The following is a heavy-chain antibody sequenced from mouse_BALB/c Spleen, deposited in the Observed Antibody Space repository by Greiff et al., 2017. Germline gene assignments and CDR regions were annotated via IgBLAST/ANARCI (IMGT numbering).Heavy chain of an antibody. CDR3: ARGSIYDGYHRYFDV. J-gene: IGHJ1*01. V-gene: IGHV5-6-5*01. Sequence: EVKVVESGGGLVKPGGSLKLSCAASGFTFSSYAMSWVRQTPEKRLEWVASISSGGSTYYPDSVKGRFTISRDNARNILYLQMSSLRSEDTAMYYCARGSIYDGYHRYFDVWGAGTTVTVSS. D-gene: IGHD2-3*01. CDR2: ISSGGST. CDR1: GFTFSSYA.